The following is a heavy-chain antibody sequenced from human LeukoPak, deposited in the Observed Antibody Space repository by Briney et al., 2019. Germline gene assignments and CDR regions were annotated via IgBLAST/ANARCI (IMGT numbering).Heavy chain of an antibody. CDR3: ARQTSSGGFDY. V-gene: IGHV4-4*07. J-gene: IGHJ4*02. CDR2: IYTSGRT. Sequence: SETLSLTRTVSGASMNSYYWSWIRQPAGKGLEWIGRIYTSGRTNYNPSLKSRLTMSEDTSKNQFSLKLSSATAADTAVYYCARQTSSGGFDYWGQGTLVTVSS. D-gene: IGHD3-10*01. CDR1: GASMNSYY.